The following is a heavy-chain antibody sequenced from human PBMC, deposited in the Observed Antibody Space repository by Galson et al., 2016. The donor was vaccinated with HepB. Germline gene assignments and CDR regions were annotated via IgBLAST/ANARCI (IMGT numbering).Heavy chain of an antibody. CDR3: ATTSSDSLSGYPDYFDY. CDR2: FDPEDVET. V-gene: IGHV1-24*01. D-gene: IGHD3-3*01. Sequence: SCKVSGYNLTELSMHWVRQVPGKGPEWVGGFDPEDVETVYAQKFMGRVTMTEDTSTDTVYMKLRSLISDDTAVYYCATTSSDSLSGYPDYFDYWGQGTLVTVSS. CDR1: GYNLTELS. J-gene: IGHJ4*02.